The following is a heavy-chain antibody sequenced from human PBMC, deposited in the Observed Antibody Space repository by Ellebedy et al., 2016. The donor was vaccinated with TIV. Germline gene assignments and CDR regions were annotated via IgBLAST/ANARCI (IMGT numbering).Heavy chain of an antibody. CDR2: IGAAGDT. CDR3: ARATAGFDY. CDR1: GFTFSSYD. D-gene: IGHD1-14*01. J-gene: IGHJ4*02. V-gene: IGHV3-13*01. Sequence: PGGSLRLSCAASGFTFSSYDMHWVRQGSGNGLEWVSSIGAAGDTYYAGSVKGRVASSRENAKNSLHLQLNNLRVGDTAVYYCARATAGFDYWGQGTLVTVSS.